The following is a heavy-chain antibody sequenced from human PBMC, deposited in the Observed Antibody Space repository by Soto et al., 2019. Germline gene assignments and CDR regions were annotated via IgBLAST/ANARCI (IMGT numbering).Heavy chain of an antibody. CDR2: IYWDDDK. Sequence: QITLKESGPPLVKPTQTLTLTCTFSGFSLSTSGVGVGWIRQPPGKALEWLALIYWDDDKRYSPSLKSRRTITKDTAKNQGVLTMTNMDPVNTATYYCAHRPGGIAVSGPFDSWGQGTLVTVSS. J-gene: IGHJ4*02. V-gene: IGHV2-5*02. D-gene: IGHD6-19*01. CDR3: AHRPGGIAVSGPFDS. CDR1: GFSLSTSGVG.